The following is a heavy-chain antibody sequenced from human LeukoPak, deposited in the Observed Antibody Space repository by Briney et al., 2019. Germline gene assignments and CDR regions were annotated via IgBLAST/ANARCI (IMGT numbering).Heavy chain of an antibody. CDR1: GFNFRSYE. CDR3: AREIVSAVAGNFDY. V-gene: IGHV3-48*03. D-gene: IGHD6-19*01. J-gene: IGHJ4*02. Sequence: PGGSLRLSCAASGFNFRSYEMNWVRQAPGKGLEWVSYISNTDETRTYADSVKGRFTISRDNAKNSLHLEMNSLRAEDTAVNYCAREIVSAVAGNFDYWGQGTLVTVSS. CDR2: ISNTDETR.